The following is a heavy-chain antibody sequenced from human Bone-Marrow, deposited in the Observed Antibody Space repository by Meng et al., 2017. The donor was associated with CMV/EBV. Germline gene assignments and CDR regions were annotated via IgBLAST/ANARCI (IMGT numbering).Heavy chain of an antibody. CDR2: IYSGGSST. V-gene: IGHV3-23*03. D-gene: IGHD6-19*01. CDR1: GFTFSSYA. CDR3: AKDMGSGWAGYYYGMDV. J-gene: IGHJ6*02. Sequence: GGSLRLSCAASGFTFSSYAMSWVRQAPGKGLEWVSVIYSGGSSTYYADSVKGRFTISRDNSKNTLYLQMNSLRAEDTALYYCAKDMGSGWAGYYYGMDVWGQGTTVTVSS.